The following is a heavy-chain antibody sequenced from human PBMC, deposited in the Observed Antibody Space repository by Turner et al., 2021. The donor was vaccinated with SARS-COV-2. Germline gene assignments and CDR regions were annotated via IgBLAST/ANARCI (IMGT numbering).Heavy chain of an antibody. CDR1: GGSISSSRYY. CDR2: IYYSGST. J-gene: IGHJ6*02. Sequence: QLQLPASGPGLVKPSETLSRTCTVSGGSISSSRYYWGWIRQPPGKGLEWIGSIYYSGSTNYNPSLKSRVTISVDTSKNQFSLELSSVTAADTAVYYCARHGFSGWDGGGMDVWGQGTTVTVSS. CDR3: ARHGFSGWDGGGMDV. V-gene: IGHV4-39*01. D-gene: IGHD6-19*01.